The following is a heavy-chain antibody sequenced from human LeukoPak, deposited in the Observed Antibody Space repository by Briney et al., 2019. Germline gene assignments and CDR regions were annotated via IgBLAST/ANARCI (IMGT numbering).Heavy chain of an antibody. CDR1: GFTFSSYA. J-gene: IGHJ3*02. CDR3: ANSLIRGYSSSWYGGGAFDI. D-gene: IGHD6-13*01. V-gene: IGHV3-23*01. Sequence: HPGGSLRLSCAASGFTFSSYAMSWVRQAPGKGLEWVSAISGSGGSTYYADSVKGRFTISRDNSKNTLYLQMNSLRAEDTAVYYCANSLIRGYSSSWYGGGAFDIWGQGTMVAVSS. CDR2: ISGSGGST.